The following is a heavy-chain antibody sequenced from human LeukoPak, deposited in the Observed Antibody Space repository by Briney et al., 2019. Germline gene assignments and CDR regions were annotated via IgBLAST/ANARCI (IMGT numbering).Heavy chain of an antibody. V-gene: IGHV3-30*18. CDR1: GFTFSSYG. CDR3: AKDPPAYCGGDCYNYYYYGMDV. Sequence: GGSLRLSCAASGFTFSSYGMHWVRQAPGKGLEWVAVISHDGSNKYYADSVKGRFTISIDNSKKTLYLQMNSLKAEDTAVYYCAKDPPAYCGGDCYNYYYYGMDVWGQGTTVTVSS. D-gene: IGHD2-21*02. J-gene: IGHJ6*02. CDR2: ISHDGSNK.